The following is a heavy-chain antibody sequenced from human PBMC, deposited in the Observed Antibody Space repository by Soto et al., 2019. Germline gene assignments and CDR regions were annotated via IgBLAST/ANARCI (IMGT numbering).Heavy chain of an antibody. J-gene: IGHJ3*02. D-gene: IGHD6-6*01. CDR2: MNPNSGNT. Sequence: ASVKVSCKASGYTFTSYDINWVRQATGQGLEWMGWMNPNSGNTGYAQKFQGRVTMTRNTSISTAYMELSSLRSEDTAAYYWAGGGGGWYSSSSYAFDIWGQGTMVTVSS. CDR3: AGGGGGWYSSSSYAFDI. V-gene: IGHV1-8*01. CDR1: GYTFTSYD.